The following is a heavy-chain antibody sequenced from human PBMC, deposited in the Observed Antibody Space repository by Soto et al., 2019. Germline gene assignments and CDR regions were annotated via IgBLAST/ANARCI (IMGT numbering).Heavy chain of an antibody. CDR1: GGSISSYY. Sequence: SETLSLTCTVSGGSISSYYWSWIRQPPGKGLEWIGYIYYSGSTNYNPSLKSRVTISVDTSKNQFSLKLSSVTAADTAVYYCARPAYYYDSSGYLATYGMDVWGQGTTVTVSS. CDR2: IYYSGST. D-gene: IGHD3-22*01. J-gene: IGHJ6*02. CDR3: ARPAYYYDSSGYLATYGMDV. V-gene: IGHV4-59*08.